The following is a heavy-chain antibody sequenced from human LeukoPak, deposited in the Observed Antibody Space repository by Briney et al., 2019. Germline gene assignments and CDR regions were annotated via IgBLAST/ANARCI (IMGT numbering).Heavy chain of an antibody. J-gene: IGHJ6*03. CDR3: ARVPRITIFGVVTPYYMDV. Sequence: SETLSLTCAVSGYSISGGYYWGWIRQPPGKGLEWIGSIYHSGSTYYNPSLKSRVTISVDTSKNQFSLKLSSVTAADTAVYYCARVPRITIFGVVTPYYMDVWGKGTTVTVSS. CDR1: GYSISGGYY. CDR2: IYHSGST. V-gene: IGHV4-38-2*01. D-gene: IGHD3-3*01.